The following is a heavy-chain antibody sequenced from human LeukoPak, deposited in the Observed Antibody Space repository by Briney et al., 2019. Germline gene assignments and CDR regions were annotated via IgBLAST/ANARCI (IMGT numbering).Heavy chain of an antibody. V-gene: IGHV3-11*06. CDR2: ISSSSSYI. CDR3: ARALNNYGDYVFDY. D-gene: IGHD4-17*01. Sequence: GGSLRLSCAASGFTFSDYYMSWIRQAPGKGLEWVSSISSSSSYIYYADSVKGRFTISRDNAKISLYLQMNTLRAEDTAVYYCARALNNYGDYVFDYWGQGTLVTVSS. CDR1: GFTFSDYY. J-gene: IGHJ4*02.